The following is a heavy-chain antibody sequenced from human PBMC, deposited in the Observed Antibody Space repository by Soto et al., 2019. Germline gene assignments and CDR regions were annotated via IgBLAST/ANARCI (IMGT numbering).Heavy chain of an antibody. CDR1: VGTYGRTA. V-gene: IGHV1-69*13. D-gene: IGHD6-19*01. Sequence: SSVQVSCKAPVGTYGRTAISWVRQAPGQGIEWMGGIIPIFGTANYAQKFQGRVTITADESTSTAHMEPSSLRSEDTAVYYCARDQGSRWLGVRRVAF. CDR3: ARDQGSRWLGVRRVAF. CDR2: IIPIFGTA. J-gene: IGHJ3*01.